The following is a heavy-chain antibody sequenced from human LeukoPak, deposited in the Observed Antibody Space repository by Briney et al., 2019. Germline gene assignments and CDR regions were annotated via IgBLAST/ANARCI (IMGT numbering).Heavy chain of an antibody. V-gene: IGHV4-59*01. CDR2: IYYSGST. CDR1: GGSISGYY. Sequence: SETLSLTCTVSGGSISGYYWSWIRQPPGKGLEWIGYIYYSGSTNYNPSLKSRVTISVDTSKNQFSLKLSSVTAADTAVYYCARDLRGPFDPWGQGTLVTVSS. CDR3: ARDLRGPFDP. D-gene: IGHD4-17*01. J-gene: IGHJ5*02.